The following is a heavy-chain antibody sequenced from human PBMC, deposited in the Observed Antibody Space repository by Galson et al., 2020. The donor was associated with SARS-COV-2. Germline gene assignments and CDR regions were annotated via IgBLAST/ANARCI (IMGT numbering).Heavy chain of an antibody. Sequence: ASVKVSCKASGYTFTSYDINWVRQATGQGLEWMGWMNPNSGNTGYAQKFQGRVTMTRNTSISTAYMELTSLRSEDTAVYYCAGVTSGLGTYYDFWSGYRFPVHYGMDVWGQGTTVTVSS. CDR2: MNPNSGNT. J-gene: IGHJ6*02. V-gene: IGHV1-8*01. CDR1: GYTFTSYD. D-gene: IGHD3-3*01. CDR3: AGVTSGLGTYYDFWSGYRFPVHYGMDV.